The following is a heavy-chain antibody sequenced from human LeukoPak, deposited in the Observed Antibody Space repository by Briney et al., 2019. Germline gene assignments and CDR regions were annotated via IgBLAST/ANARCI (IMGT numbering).Heavy chain of an antibody. Sequence: ASVKVSCMASGYTFTSYGISWVRQAPGQGLEWMGWISAYNGNTNYAQKLQGRVTMTTDTSTSTAYMELRSLRSDDTAVYYCAREVVVVPAARKARYGMDVWGQGTTVTVSS. J-gene: IGHJ6*02. CDR3: AREVVVVPAARKARYGMDV. CDR1: GYTFTSYG. CDR2: ISAYNGNT. V-gene: IGHV1-18*01. D-gene: IGHD2-2*01.